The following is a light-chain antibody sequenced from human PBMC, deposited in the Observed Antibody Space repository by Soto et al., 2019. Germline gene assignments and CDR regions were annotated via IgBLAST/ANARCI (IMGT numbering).Light chain of an antibody. CDR1: QSIGSY. J-gene: IGKJ1*01. CDR3: QHYNSYSEA. Sequence: DIQMTQSPSSLSASVGDRVTITCRASQSIGSYLNWYRQKPGKAPELLIYAASSLQSGVPSRFSSSGSGTEFTLTISSLQPDDFATYYCQHYNSYSEAFGQGTKVDIK. CDR2: AAS. V-gene: IGKV1-39*01.